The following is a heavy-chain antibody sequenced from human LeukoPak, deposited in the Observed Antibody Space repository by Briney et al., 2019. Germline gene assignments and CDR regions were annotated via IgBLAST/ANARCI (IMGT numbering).Heavy chain of an antibody. Sequence: PSETLSLTCAVSGGSISSGGYSWSWIRQPPGKGLERIGYIYHSGSTYYNPSLKSRVTISVDRSKNQFSLKLSSVTAADTAVYYCARDRIGYCSGGSCSYYYGMDVWGQGTTVTVSS. CDR3: ARDRIGYCSGGSCSYYYGMDV. CDR2: IYHSGST. D-gene: IGHD2-15*01. CDR1: GGSISSGGYS. J-gene: IGHJ6*02. V-gene: IGHV4-30-2*01.